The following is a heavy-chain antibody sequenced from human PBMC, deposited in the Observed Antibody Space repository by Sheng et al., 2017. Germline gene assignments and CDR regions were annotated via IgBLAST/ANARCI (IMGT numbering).Heavy chain of an antibody. Sequence: QVQLQQWGAGLLKPSETLSLTCAVYGGSFSGYYWSWIRQPPGKGLEWIGEINHSGSTNYNPSLKSRVTISVDTSKNQFSLKLSSVTAADTAVYYCARVSYYGMDVWGQGTTVTDSS. V-gene: IGHV4-34*01. CDR1: GGSFSGYY. CDR3: ARVSYYGMDV. CDR2: INHSGST. J-gene: IGHJ6*02.